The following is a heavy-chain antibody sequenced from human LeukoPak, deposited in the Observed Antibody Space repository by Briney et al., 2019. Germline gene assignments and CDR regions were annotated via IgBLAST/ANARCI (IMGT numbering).Heavy chain of an antibody. V-gene: IGHV3-11*04. J-gene: IGHJ2*01. D-gene: IGHD3-3*01. CDR3: ARWAYVQPRDFWSGYAGGYWYFDL. CDR1: GFTFSDYF. Sequence: GGSLRLSCAASGFTFSDYFMSWIRQAPGKGLEWVSYISSSGSTIYYADSVKGRFTISRDNAENSLYLQMNSLRAEDTAVYYCARWAYVQPRDFWSGYAGGYWYFDLWGRGTLVTVSS. CDR2: ISSSGSTI.